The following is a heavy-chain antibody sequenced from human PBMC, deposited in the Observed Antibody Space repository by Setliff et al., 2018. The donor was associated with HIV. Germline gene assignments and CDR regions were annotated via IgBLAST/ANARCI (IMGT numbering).Heavy chain of an antibody. CDR2: SNTNTGSP. CDR3: AREDTVANSYVARFDF. D-gene: IGHD5-12*01. CDR1: GYTFTNYG. V-gene: IGHV7-4-1*02. J-gene: IGHJ4*02. Sequence: ASVKVSCKASGYTFTNYGVRWVRQAPGQGLEWLGWSNTNTGSPTYAQGFSGRFVFSLDTSVDTAHLHISSLKAEDTAIYYWAREDTVANSYVARFDFWGQGTLVTVSS.